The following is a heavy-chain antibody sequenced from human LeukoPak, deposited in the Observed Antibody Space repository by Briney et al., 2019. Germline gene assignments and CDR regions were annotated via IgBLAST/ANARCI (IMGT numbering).Heavy chain of an antibody. J-gene: IGHJ4*02. V-gene: IGHV3-15*01. CDR1: GFTFSNAW. D-gene: IGHD4-23*01. CDR3: TTPYGGNPFDY. Sequence: GGSLRLSCAASGFTFSNAWMSWVRQAPGKGLEWVGRIKSKTDGGTTDYAAPVKGRFTTSRDDSKNTLYLQMNSLKTEDTAVYYCTTPYGGNPFDYWGQGTLVTVSS. CDR2: IKSKTDGGTT.